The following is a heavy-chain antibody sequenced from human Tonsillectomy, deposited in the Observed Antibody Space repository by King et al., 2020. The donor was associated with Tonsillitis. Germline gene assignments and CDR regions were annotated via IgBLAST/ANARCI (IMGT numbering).Heavy chain of an antibody. Sequence: VQLQESGPGLVKPSETLSLTCTVSGGSISSYYWSWIRQPPGKGLEWIGYIYYSGNTNYNPSLKSRVTISVDTSKNKLSLKLSSVTAADTAVYYCAGNDDGDHAGNYWGQGTLVTVSS. CDR1: GGSISSYY. V-gene: IGHV4-59*01. CDR2: IYYSGNT. D-gene: IGHD4-17*01. CDR3: AGNDDGDHAGNY. J-gene: IGHJ4*02.